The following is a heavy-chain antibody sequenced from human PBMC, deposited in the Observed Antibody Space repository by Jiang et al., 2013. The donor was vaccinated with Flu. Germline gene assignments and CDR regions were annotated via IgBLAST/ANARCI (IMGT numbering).Heavy chain of an antibody. Sequence: SGAEVKKPGSSVKVSCKASGGTFSSYAISWVRQAPGQGLEWMGGIIPIFGTANYAQKFQGRVTITADESTSTAYMELSSLRSEDTAVYYCARGTYYYDSSGYYPSYYYYGMDVWGQGTTVTVSS. CDR1: GGTFSSYA. CDR2: IIPIFGTA. J-gene: IGHJ6*02. D-gene: IGHD3-22*01. CDR3: ARGTYYYDSSGYYPSYYYYGMDV. V-gene: IGHV1-69*01.